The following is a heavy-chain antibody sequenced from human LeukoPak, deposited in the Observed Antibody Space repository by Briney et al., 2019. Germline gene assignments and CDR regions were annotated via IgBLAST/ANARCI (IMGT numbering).Heavy chain of an antibody. V-gene: IGHV3-33*01. CDR2: IWYDGSNK. J-gene: IGHJ4*02. CDR3: ARDPAGKYSSSWFDY. Sequence: GGSLRLSCTASGFTFSSYAMHWVRRAPGKGLEWVAVIWYDGSNKYYPDSVKGRFTISRDNSKNTLYLQMNSLRVEDTVVYYCARDPAGKYSSSWFDYWGQGTLVTVSS. CDR1: GFTFSSYA. D-gene: IGHD6-13*01.